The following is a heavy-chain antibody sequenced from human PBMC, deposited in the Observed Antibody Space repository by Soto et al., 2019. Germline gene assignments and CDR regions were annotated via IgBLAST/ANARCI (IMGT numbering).Heavy chain of an antibody. CDR1: GGSVSSGSYY. V-gene: IGHV4-61*01. J-gene: IGHJ6*02. D-gene: IGHD2-15*01. CDR2: IYYSGST. CDR3: ARDVYCADGSCSNFYYGMDV. Sequence: PSETLSLTCTVSGGSVSSGSYYWNWIRQPPGKGLEWIGYIYYSGSTNYNPSLKSRVTISVDRSKNQFSLKLSSVIAADTAVYYCARDVYCADGSCSNFYYGMDVWGQGTPVTVSS.